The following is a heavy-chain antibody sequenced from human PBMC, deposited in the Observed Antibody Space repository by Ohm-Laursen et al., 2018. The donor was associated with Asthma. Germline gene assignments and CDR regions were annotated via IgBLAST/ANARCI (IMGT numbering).Heavy chain of an antibody. Sequence: SLRLSCAASGFSFSGSWMHWVRQAPGKGLMWVSRIDGDGSTTNYADSVKGRFTISRDNAKNSLYLQMNSLRAQDTAVYYCAVRTTSAGFDVWGQGTTVTVSS. D-gene: IGHD1-1*01. J-gene: IGHJ6*02. V-gene: IGHV3-74*01. CDR2: IDGDGSTT. CDR3: AVRTTSAGFDV. CDR1: GFSFSGSW.